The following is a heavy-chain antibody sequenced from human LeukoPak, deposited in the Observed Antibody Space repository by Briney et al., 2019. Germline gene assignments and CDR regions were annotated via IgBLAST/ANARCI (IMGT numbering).Heavy chain of an antibody. V-gene: IGHV3-11*04. CDR1: GFTFSDYY. CDR3: ARDRVRFYYDSSGYDAFDI. CDR2: ISSSGSTK. Sequence: GGSLRLSCAASGFTFSDYYMTWIRQAPGKGLEWVSYISSSGSTKYYADSVKGRFTISRDNAKNSLYLQMNSLRAEDTAVYYCARDRVRFYYDSSGYDAFDIWGQGTMVTVSS. D-gene: IGHD3-22*01. J-gene: IGHJ3*02.